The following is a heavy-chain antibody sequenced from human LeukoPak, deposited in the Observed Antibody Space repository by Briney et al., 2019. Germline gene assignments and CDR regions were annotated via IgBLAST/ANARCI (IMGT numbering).Heavy chain of an antibody. J-gene: IGHJ2*01. CDR1: GGSFNSYA. CDR2: IIPIFGTA. Sequence: SVTVSCKASGGSFNSYAISWVRQAPGQGLEWMGGIIPIFGTANYAQKFQGRVTITADKSTDTAYMELSSLRSEDTAVYYCARSQPLAYFDLWGRGTLVTVSS. CDR3: ARSQPLAYFDL. V-gene: IGHV1-69*06.